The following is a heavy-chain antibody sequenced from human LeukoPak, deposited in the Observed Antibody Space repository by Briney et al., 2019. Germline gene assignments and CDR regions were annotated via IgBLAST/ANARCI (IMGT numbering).Heavy chain of an antibody. Sequence: GGSLRLSCAASGFTDSSNYMSWVRQAPGKGLEWVSVIYSGGSTYYADSVKGRFTISRHNSKNTLYLQMNSLRAEDTAVYYCARVSGSGSYYIGYWGQGTLVTVSS. V-gene: IGHV3-53*04. J-gene: IGHJ4*02. CDR3: ARVSGSGSYYIGY. D-gene: IGHD3-10*01. CDR2: IYSGGST. CDR1: GFTDSSNY.